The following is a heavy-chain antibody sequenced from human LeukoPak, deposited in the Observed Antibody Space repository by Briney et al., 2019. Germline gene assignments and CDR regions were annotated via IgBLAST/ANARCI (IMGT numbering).Heavy chain of an antibody. CDR2: INPNSGGT. CDR1: GYTFTGYY. D-gene: IGHD6-19*01. CDR3: ARYFFVGALVAGSPFDP. V-gene: IGHV1-2*02. J-gene: IGHJ5*02. Sequence: GASVTVSCKASGYTFTGYYMHWVRQAPGQGLEWMGWINPNSGGTNYAQKFQGRVTMTRDTSISTAYMELSRLRSDDTAVYYCARYFFVGALVAGSPFDPWGQGTLVTVSS.